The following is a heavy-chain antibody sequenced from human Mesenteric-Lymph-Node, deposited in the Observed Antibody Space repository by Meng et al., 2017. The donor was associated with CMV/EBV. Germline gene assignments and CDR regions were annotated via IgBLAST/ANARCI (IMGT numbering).Heavy chain of an antibody. Sequence: GGSLRLSCVASGFTFSHFAMHWVRQAPGKGLEWVAVISYDGSNKYYADSVKGRFTISRDNSKNTLYLQMNSLRAEDTAVYYCARDRDCSSTSCYGSAFDIWGQGTMVTVSS. J-gene: IGHJ3*02. V-gene: IGHV3-30-3*01. CDR3: ARDRDCSSTSCYGSAFDI. CDR1: GFTFSHFA. D-gene: IGHD2-2*01. CDR2: ISYDGSNK.